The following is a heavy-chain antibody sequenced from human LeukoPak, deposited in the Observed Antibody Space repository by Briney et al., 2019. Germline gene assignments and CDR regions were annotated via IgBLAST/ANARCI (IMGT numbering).Heavy chain of an antibody. CDR1: GFTFSSYA. D-gene: IGHD5-12*01. J-gene: IGHJ4*02. CDR3: ARAVRGYSGYDKGSYFDY. Sequence: PGGSLRLSCAASGFTFSSYAMHWVRQAPGKGLEYVSAISSNGGSTYYANSVKGRFTISRDNSKNTLYLQMGSLRAEDMAVYYCARAVRGYSGYDKGSYFDYWGQGTLVTVSS. V-gene: IGHV3-64*01. CDR2: ISSNGGST.